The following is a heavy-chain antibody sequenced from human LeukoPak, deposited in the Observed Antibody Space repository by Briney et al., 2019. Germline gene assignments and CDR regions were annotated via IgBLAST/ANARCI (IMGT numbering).Heavy chain of an antibody. CDR1: GFTFSSYS. V-gene: IGHV3-21*01. J-gene: IGHJ4*02. D-gene: IGHD5-18*01. CDR2: ISSSSSYI. CDR3: ARLAGDTAMVTDY. Sequence: GGSLRLSCAASGFTFSSYSMNWVRQAPGKGLEWVSSISSSSSYIYYADSVKGRFTISRDNAKNSLYLQMNSLRAEDTAVYYCARLAGDTAMVTDYWGPGTLVTVSS.